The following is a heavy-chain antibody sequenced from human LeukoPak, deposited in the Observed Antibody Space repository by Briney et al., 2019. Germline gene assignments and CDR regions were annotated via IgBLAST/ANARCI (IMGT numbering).Heavy chain of an antibody. CDR2: IWYDGSNK. CDR3: TRRSGDDSRGYYDY. V-gene: IGHV3-33*01. CDR1: GFTFSSYG. Sequence: PGRSLRLSCAASGFTFSSYGMHWIRQAPAKGLEWVAVIWYDGSNKYYADSVKGRFTISRDNSKNTLYLQMNSLRAEDTAVYYCTRRSGDDSRGYYDYWGQGTLVTVSS. D-gene: IGHD3-22*01. J-gene: IGHJ4*02.